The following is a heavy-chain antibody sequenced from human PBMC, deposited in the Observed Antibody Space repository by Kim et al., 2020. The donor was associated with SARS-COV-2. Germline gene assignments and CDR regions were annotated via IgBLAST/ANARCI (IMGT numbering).Heavy chain of an antibody. V-gene: IGHV1-18*04. Sequence: ASVKVSCKASGYTFTSHGISWVRQAPGQGLEWMGWISAYNGNTNYAHKLQGRVTMTTDTSTSTAYMELRSLRSDDTAVYYCAREGVRVQEWVCEMISGENAYYFAYWGKGALVTVSS. CDR2: ISAYNGNT. D-gene: IGHD3-3*01. CDR1: GYTFTSHG. CDR3: AREGVRVQEWVCEMISGENAYYFAY. J-gene: IGHJ4*02.